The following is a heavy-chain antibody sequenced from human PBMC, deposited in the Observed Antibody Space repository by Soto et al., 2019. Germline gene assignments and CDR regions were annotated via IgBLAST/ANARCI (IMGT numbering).Heavy chain of an antibody. V-gene: IGHV1-18*01. CDR1: GYIFASYC. J-gene: IGHJ6*02. Sequence: ASVKVSCKASGYIFASYCISWVRQAPGQGLEWMGWISAYNGNTNYAQKLQGRVTMSTDTSTSTAYMELRSLRSDDTAVYYCGRSVGLSYGMDVWGQGTMVTVSS. CDR3: GRSVGLSYGMDV. CDR2: ISAYNGNT. D-gene: IGHD1-26*01.